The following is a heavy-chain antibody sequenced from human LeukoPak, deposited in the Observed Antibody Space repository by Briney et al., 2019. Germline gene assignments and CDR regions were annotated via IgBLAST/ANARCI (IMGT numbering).Heavy chain of an antibody. CDR3: ARGSSQLEPFDY. V-gene: IGHV4-4*07. CDR2: IYTSGST. J-gene: IGHJ4*02. CDR1: GGSISNYY. D-gene: IGHD6-6*01. Sequence: SETLSLTCTVSGGSISNYYWSWIRQPAGKGLEWIGRIYTSGSTNYNPSLKSRIAMSVDTSKNQFSLKLSSVTAADTAVYYCARGSSQLEPFDYWGQGTLVTVSS.